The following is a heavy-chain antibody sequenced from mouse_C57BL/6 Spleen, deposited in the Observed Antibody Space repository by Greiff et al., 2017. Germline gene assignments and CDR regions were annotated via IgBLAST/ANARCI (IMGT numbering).Heavy chain of an antibody. V-gene: IGHV14-4*01. CDR2: IDPANGDT. J-gene: IGHJ1*03. CDR3: TTKGRYFDV. CDR1: GFNIKDDY. D-gene: IGHD3-3*01. Sequence: VQLQQSGAELVRPGASVKLSCTASGFNIKDDYMHWVKQRPEQGLEWIGWIDPANGDTEYASKFQGKATIKADTSSNTAYLQLSSLTSEDTAFYYCTTKGRYFDVWGTGTTVTVSS.